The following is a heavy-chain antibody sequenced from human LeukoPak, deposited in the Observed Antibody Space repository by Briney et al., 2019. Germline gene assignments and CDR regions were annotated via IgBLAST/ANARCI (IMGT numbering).Heavy chain of an antibody. CDR3: ARGRSGYYTRRWYFDL. V-gene: IGHV4-4*07. D-gene: IGHD3-3*01. CDR1: GGSISSYY. J-gene: IGHJ2*01. CDR2: IYTSGST. Sequence: SETLSLTCTVSGGSISSYYWSWIRQPAGKGLEWLGRIYTSGSTNYNPSLKSRVTMSVDTSKNQFSLKLSSVTAADTAVYYCARGRSGYYTRRWYFDLWGRGTLVTVSS.